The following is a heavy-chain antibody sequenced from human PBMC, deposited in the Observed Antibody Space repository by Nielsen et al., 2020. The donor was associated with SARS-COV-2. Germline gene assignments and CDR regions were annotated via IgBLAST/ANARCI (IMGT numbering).Heavy chain of an antibody. V-gene: IGHV4-59*13. CDR3: ARGGAKYYDFWSGAPNWFDP. Sequence: PGKGLEWIGYIYYSGSTNYNPSLKSRVTISVDTSKNQFSLKLSSVTAADTAVYYCARGGAKYYDFWSGAPNWFDPWGQGTLVTVSS. D-gene: IGHD3-3*01. J-gene: IGHJ5*02. CDR2: IYYSGST.